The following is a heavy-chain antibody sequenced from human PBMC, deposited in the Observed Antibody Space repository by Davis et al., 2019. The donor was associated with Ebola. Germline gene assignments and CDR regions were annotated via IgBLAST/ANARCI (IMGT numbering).Heavy chain of an antibody. V-gene: IGHV3-48*02. J-gene: IGHJ4*02. CDR3: ARVSIVATIRSDF. CDR2: ISSSSTI. CDR1: GFTFSSDS. D-gene: IGHD5-12*01. Sequence: GGSLRLSCAASGFTFSSDSMNWVRQAPGKGLEWVSYISSSSTIYYADSVKGRFTISRDNAKNSLYLQMNSLRDEDTAVYYCARVSIVATIRSDFWGQGTLVTVSS.